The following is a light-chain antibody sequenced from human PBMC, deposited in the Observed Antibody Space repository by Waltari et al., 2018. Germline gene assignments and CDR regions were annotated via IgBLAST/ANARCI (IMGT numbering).Light chain of an antibody. J-gene: IGLJ2*01. CDR1: SGSIASNY. CDR2: EDN. Sequence: NFMLTQPHSVSESPGKTVTISCTRSSGSIASNYVPSYPQRPGSAPTTVIYEDNQRPSGVPDRFSGSIDSSSNSASLTISGLKTEDEADYYCQSYDSSIYVVFGGGTKLTVL. CDR3: QSYDSSIYVV. V-gene: IGLV6-57*03.